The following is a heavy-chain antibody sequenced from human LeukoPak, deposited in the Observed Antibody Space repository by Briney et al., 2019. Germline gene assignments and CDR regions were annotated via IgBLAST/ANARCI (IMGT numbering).Heavy chain of an antibody. CDR1: GGSISSYY. D-gene: IGHD6-6*01. CDR2: IYYSGST. CDR3: ARVMDSSSSSGDF. Sequence: SSETPSLTCTVSGGSISSYYWSWIRQPPGKGLEWIGYIYYSGSTNYSPSLKSRVTISVDTSKNQFSLKLSSVTAADTAVYYCARVMDSSSSSGDFWGQGTLVTVSS. V-gene: IGHV4-59*01. J-gene: IGHJ4*02.